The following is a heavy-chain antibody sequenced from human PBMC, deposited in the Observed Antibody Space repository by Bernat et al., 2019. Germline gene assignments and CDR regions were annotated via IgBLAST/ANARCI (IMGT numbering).Heavy chain of an antibody. CDR3: AREKTMIVVGDAFDI. V-gene: IGHV3-33*08. CDR2: IWYDGSNK. Sequence: QVQLLESGGGVVQPGRSLRLSCAVSGFTFSSYSIHWVRQAPGEGLEWVAVIWYDGSNKYYADSVKGRFTISRDNSKNTLYLQMNSLRAEDTAVYYCAREKTMIVVGDAFDIWGQGTMVTVSS. CDR1: GFTFSSYS. J-gene: IGHJ3*02. D-gene: IGHD3-22*01.